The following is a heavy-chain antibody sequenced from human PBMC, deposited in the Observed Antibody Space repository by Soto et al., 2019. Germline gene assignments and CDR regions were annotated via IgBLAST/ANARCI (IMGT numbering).Heavy chain of an antibody. CDR3: AGGYSSSCQFDY. D-gene: IGHD6-19*01. Sequence: QVQLVQSGAEVKKPGSSVKVSCKASGGTFSSYTISWVRQAPGQGLEWMGRIIPILGIANYAQQFQGRVTITADKPTSTAYMELSSLRSEDTAVYYCAGGYSSSCQFDYWGQGTLVTVSS. V-gene: IGHV1-69*02. CDR1: GGTFSSYT. J-gene: IGHJ4*02. CDR2: IIPILGIA.